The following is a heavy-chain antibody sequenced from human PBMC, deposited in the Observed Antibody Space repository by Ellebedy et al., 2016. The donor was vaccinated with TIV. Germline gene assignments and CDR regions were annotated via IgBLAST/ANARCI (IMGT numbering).Heavy chain of an antibody. CDR3: AKLRGATGSWYFDL. CDR2: TRGSGGST. D-gene: IGHD1-26*01. CDR1: GFTFSRSA. Sequence: GESLKISCAASGFTFSRSAMSWLRQAPGKGLEWVSATRGSGGSTYYADSVKGRFTISRDNSKNTLYLQMNSLRAEDTAVYYCAKLRGATGSWYFDLWGRGTLVPVSS. V-gene: IGHV3-23*01. J-gene: IGHJ2*01.